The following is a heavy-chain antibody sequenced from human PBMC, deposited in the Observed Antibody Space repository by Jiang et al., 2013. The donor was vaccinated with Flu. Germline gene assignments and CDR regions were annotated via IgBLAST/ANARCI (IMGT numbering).Heavy chain of an antibody. CDR3: ARGSSYGYEFHNGMDV. V-gene: IGHV1-2*04. Sequence: SGAEVKKPGASVKVSCKASGYTFGGYYIHWVRQAPGQGLEWMGWINPNSGGRNYAQKFQGWVTMTRDSSISTAYMDLNRLGSEDTAVYYCARGSSYGYEFHNGMDVWGQGTTVTVSS. J-gene: IGHJ6*02. CDR2: INPNSGGR. D-gene: IGHD5-18*01. CDR1: GYTFGGYY.